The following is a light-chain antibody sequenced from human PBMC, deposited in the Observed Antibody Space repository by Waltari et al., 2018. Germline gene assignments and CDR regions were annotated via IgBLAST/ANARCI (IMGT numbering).Light chain of an antibody. J-gene: IGKJ1*01. CDR1: QSITIY. V-gene: IGKV1-39*01. CDR2: SSS. Sequence: DIQMTQSPSSLSTSLGDRITISCRAHQSITIYFNWYHQKPGKAPDLLIYSSSHLQSWVPSRFSGRRSETDFTFYISSMKPEDFGNYYCQQTDTTPWTFRQGTKVAI. CDR3: QQTDTTPWT.